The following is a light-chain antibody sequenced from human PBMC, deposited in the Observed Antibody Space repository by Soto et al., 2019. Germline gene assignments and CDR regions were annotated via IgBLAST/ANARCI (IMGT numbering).Light chain of an antibody. J-gene: IGKJ4*01. CDR1: QSVATY. Sequence: DIVLTQSPATLSLSPGERATRSCRASQSVATYLAWYQQKPGQAPRLLIYDAINRATGIPARFSGSGSGTDFTLTISSREPEDFAVYYCQQRSNWPSVTFGGGTKVEI. CDR3: QQRSNWPSVT. CDR2: DAI. V-gene: IGKV3-11*01.